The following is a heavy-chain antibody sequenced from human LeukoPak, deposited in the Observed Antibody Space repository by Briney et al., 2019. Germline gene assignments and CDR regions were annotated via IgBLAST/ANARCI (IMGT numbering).Heavy chain of an antibody. Sequence: GGSLRLSCAGSGFTFSSYAMHWVRQAPGKGLEWVSAIGTGGGTYYADSVKGRFTISRDNAKNSLYLQMNSLRAEDMAVYYCARDLPFGELLPYFDYWGQGTLVPVSS. V-gene: IGHV3/OR16-10*01. J-gene: IGHJ4*02. CDR2: IGTGGGT. D-gene: IGHD3-10*01. CDR1: GFTFSSYA. CDR3: ARDLPFGELLPYFDY.